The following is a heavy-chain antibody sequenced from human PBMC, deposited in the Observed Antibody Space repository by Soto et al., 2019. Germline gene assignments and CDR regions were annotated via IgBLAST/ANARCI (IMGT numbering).Heavy chain of an antibody. D-gene: IGHD6-13*01. J-gene: IGHJ6*02. V-gene: IGHV3-30-3*01. CDR1: GFTFSSYA. Sequence: PGGSLRLSCAASGFTFSSYAMHWVHQAPGKGLEWVAVISYDGSNKYYADSVKGRFTISRDNSKNTPYLQMNSLRAEDTAVYYCARDLGYSSSWYPQYYYYYYGMDVWGQGTTVTVSS. CDR3: ARDLGYSSSWYPQYYYYYYGMDV. CDR2: ISYDGSNK.